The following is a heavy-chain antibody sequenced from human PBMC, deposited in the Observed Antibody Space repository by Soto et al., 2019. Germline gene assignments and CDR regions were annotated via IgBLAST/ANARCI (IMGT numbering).Heavy chain of an antibody. CDR3: ARDVIEGDFYYYYGMDV. D-gene: IGHD3-22*01. CDR1: GFTFSSYG. V-gene: IGHV3-33*01. Sequence: GGSLRLSCAASGFTFSSYGMHWVRQAPGKGLEWVASIWYDGSSKFYADSVKGRFTISRDNSKNTLCVEMNSLRAEDTAVYYCARDVIEGDFYYYYGMDVWGQGTTVTVSS. CDR2: IWYDGSSK. J-gene: IGHJ6*02.